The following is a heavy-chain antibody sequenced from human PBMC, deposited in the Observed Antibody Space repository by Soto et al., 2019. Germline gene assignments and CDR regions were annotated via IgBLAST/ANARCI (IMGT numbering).Heavy chain of an antibody. CDR2: ISDSGATI. CDR3: TRDEDSSTQIDY. CDR1: GFTFSSYS. Sequence: GGSLRLSCAASGFTFSSYSMNWVRQAPGEGLEWVSYISDSGATIYYGDSVKGRFTISRDNAKNSLYLQMNSLRAEDTAVYYCTRDEDSSTQIDYWGQGTLVTVSS. J-gene: IGHJ4*02. V-gene: IGHV3-48*01.